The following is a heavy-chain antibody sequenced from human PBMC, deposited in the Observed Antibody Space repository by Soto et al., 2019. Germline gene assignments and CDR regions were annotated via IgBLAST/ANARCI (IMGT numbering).Heavy chain of an antibody. CDR3: ARQIYDSDTGPNFQYYYDS. D-gene: IGHD3-22*01. CDR1: GYSFAGYW. Sequence: GESLKISCKGSGYSFAGYWITWVRQKPGKGLEWMGRIDPSDSQTYYSPSFRGHVTISATKSITTVFLQWSSLRASDTAMYYCARQIYDSDTGPNFQYYYDSWGQGTPVTVSS. J-gene: IGHJ4*02. CDR2: IDPSDSQT. V-gene: IGHV5-10-1*01.